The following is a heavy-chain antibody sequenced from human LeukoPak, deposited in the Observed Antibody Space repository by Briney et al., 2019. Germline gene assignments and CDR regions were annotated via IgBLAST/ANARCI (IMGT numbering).Heavy chain of an antibody. V-gene: IGHV3-21*01. D-gene: IGHD4-23*01. J-gene: IGHJ6*02. CDR3: ARDGATVGHGMDV. CDR1: GFTFSSYS. CDR2: ISSSSSYI. Sequence: PGGSLRLSCAASGFTFSSYSMNWVRQAPGKGLEWVSSISSSSSYIYYADSVMGRFTISRDNAKNSLYLQMNSLRAEDTAVYYCARDGATVGHGMDVWGQGTTVTVSS.